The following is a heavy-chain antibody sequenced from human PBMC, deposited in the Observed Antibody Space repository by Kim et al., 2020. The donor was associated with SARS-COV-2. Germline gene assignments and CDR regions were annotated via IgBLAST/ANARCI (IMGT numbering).Heavy chain of an antibody. CDR3: AKEGHSSGRALAFDYYC. Sequence: GGSLRLSCVASGFTFSTAVMNWVRQAPGKGLEWVACLSSDGVCPHYADSVKGRFTISRDNPKNTLGLEMSSLRAEDSAVYYCAKEGHSSGRALAFDYYC. V-gene: IGHV3-30*18. CDR2: LSSDGVCP. D-gene: IGHD3-22*01. CDR1: GFTFSTAV. J-gene: IGHJ6*01.